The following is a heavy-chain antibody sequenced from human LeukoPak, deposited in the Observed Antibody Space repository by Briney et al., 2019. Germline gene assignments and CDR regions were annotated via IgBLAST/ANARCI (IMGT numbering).Heavy chain of an antibody. V-gene: IGHV4-59*08. CDR2: IYYRGST. Sequence: PSETLSLTCTVSGGSINNYYWSWIRQPPGKGLEWIGYIYYRGSTNYNPSLKSRVTISVDTSKNQLSLKLSSVTAADTAVYYCARQNYDSSGYPPYFDYWGQGIPVTVSS. CDR3: ARQNYDSSGYPPYFDY. J-gene: IGHJ4*02. D-gene: IGHD3-22*01. CDR1: GGSINNYY.